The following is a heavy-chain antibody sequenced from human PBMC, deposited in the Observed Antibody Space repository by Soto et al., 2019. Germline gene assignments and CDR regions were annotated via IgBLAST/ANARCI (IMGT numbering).Heavy chain of an antibody. CDR1: GYTFTGYY. CDR3: ARDLRGSSSLFLDP. V-gene: IGHV1-2*04. D-gene: IGHD6-6*01. Sequence: GASVKVSCKASGYTFTGYYMHWVRQAPGQGLEWMGWINPNSGGTNYAQKFQGWVTMTRDTSISTAYMELSRLRSDDTAVYYCARDLRGSSSLFLDPWGQGTLVTVSS. CDR2: INPNSGGT. J-gene: IGHJ5*02.